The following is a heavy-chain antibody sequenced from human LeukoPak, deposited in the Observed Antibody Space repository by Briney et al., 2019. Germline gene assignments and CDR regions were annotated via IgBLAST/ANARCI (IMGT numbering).Heavy chain of an antibody. V-gene: IGHV1-69*13. D-gene: IGHD2-2*01. CDR3: ARGGGYCSSTSCYKFDY. CDR2: IIPIFGTA. J-gene: IGHJ4*02. CDR1: GGTFSSYA. Sequence: GASVKVSCKASGGTFSSYAISWGRQAPGQGLEWMGGIIPIFGTANYAQKFQGRVTITADESTSTAYMELSSLRSEDTAVYYCARGGGYCSSTSCYKFDYWGQGTLVTVSS.